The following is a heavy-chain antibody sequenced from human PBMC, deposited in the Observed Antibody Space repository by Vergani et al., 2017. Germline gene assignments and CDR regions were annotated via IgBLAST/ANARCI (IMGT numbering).Heavy chain of an antibody. CDR1: GFTFSSYG. CDR3: ATKSXGTPGCQIGYFRE. J-gene: IGHJ1*01. CDR2: ISYDGSNK. D-gene: IGHD1-1*01. Sequence: QVQLVESGGGVVQPGRSLTLSCAASGFTFSSYGMHWVRQAPGKGLEWVAVISYDGSNKYYADSVKGRFTISRDNSKNTLYLQMNSLRAEDTAVYYCATKSXGTPGCQIGYFREWGQGTLVTVSS. V-gene: IGHV3-30*03.